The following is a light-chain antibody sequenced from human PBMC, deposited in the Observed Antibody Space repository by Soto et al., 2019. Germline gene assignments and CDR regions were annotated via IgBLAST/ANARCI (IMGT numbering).Light chain of an antibody. CDR2: GAS. CDR1: QSVSSSY. Sequence: EIVLTQSPGTLSLSPGERATLSCRASQSVSSSYLAWYQQKPGQAPRLLIYGASSRATGIPDRFSGSGSGTAFTRTISRLEPEDFAVYYCQQYGSSLTWTFGQGTKLEIK. J-gene: IGKJ1*01. CDR3: QQYGSSLTWT. V-gene: IGKV3-20*01.